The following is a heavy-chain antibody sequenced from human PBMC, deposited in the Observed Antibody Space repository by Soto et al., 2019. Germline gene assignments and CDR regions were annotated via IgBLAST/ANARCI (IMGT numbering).Heavy chain of an antibody. Sequence: EVQLLESGGGLVQPGGSLRLSCAASGFTFSSYATSWVRQAPGKGLEWVSAISGSGGSTYYADSVKGRFTISRDNSKNTLYLQMNSLRAEDTAVYYCAKLATVTGPGSYYFDYWGQGTLVTVSS. CDR2: ISGSGGST. CDR1: GFTFSSYA. V-gene: IGHV3-23*01. D-gene: IGHD4-4*01. CDR3: AKLATVTGPGSYYFDY. J-gene: IGHJ4*02.